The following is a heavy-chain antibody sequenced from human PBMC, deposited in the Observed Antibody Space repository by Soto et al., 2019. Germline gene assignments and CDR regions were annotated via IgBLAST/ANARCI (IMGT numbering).Heavy chain of an antibody. V-gene: IGHV4-4*02. J-gene: IGHJ6*02. CDR3: ARYSSSENYYYGMDV. Sequence: SETLSLTCAVSGGSISSSNWWSWVRQPPGKGLEWIGEIYHSGSTNYNPSLKSRVTISVDKSKNQFSLKLSSVTAADTAVYYCARYSSSENYYYGMDVWGQGTTVTVSS. D-gene: IGHD6-6*01. CDR2: IYHSGST. CDR1: GGSISSSNW.